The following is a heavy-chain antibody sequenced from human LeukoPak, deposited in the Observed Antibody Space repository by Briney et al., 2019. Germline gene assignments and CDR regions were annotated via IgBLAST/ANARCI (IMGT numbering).Heavy chain of an antibody. Sequence: SETLSLNCTVSGGSISSYYWSWIRQPPGKGLEWIGYIYYSGSTNYNPSLKSRVTISVDTSKNQFSLKLSSVTAADTAVYYCARVYSSSWDWCDPWGQGTLVTVSS. CDR2: IYYSGST. CDR1: GGSISSYY. CDR3: ARVYSSSWDWCDP. V-gene: IGHV4-59*01. J-gene: IGHJ5*02. D-gene: IGHD6-13*01.